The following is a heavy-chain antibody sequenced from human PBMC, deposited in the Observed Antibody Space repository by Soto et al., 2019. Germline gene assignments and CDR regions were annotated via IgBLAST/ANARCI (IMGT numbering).Heavy chain of an antibody. Sequence: EVQLVESGGGLVQPGGSLRLSCAASGFTFSSYDMQWVRQATGKGLEWVSAIGTAGDTYYPGSVKGRFTISRENAKNSLYLPMTSLRAGDTAVYYCARSPPGGYHYYYGMDVWGQGTTVTVSS. J-gene: IGHJ6*02. CDR1: GFTFSSYD. CDR3: ARSPPGGYHYYYGMDV. V-gene: IGHV3-13*04. D-gene: IGHD3-22*01. CDR2: IGTAGDT.